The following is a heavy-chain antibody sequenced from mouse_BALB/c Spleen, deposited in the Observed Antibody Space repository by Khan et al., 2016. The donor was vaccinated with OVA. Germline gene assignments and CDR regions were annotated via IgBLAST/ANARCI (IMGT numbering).Heavy chain of an antibody. Sequence: EVELVESGPGLVKPSQSLSLTCTVTGYSITSEYAWNWIRQFPGNKLEWMGYISYSGNTRYNPSPKSRLSIHRDTSKNQFFLQLNSVTTEDTAKYYCARKDYYDYDPFPYWGQGTLVTVSA. V-gene: IGHV3-2*02. D-gene: IGHD2-4*01. J-gene: IGHJ3*01. CDR1: GYSITSEYA. CDR3: ARKDYYDYDPFPY. CDR2: ISYSGNT.